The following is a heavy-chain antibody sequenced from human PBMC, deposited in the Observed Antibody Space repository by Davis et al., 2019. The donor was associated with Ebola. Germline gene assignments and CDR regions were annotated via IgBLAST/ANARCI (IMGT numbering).Heavy chain of an antibody. J-gene: IGHJ6*02. Sequence: GESLKISCKGSGYSFTSYWISWVRQMPGKGLEWMGRIDPSDSYTNYSPSFQGHVTISVDKSINTAYLQWSSLKASDTALYYCARILEPRNFYSGMDVWGQGTLVTVS. V-gene: IGHV5-10-1*01. CDR1: GYSFTSYW. D-gene: IGHD1-1*01. CDR3: ARILEPRNFYSGMDV. CDR2: IDPSDSYT.